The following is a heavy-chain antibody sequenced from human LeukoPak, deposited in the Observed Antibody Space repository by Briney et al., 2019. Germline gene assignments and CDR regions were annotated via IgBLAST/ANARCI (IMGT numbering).Heavy chain of an antibody. CDR2: ISGSGGST. J-gene: IGHJ4*02. V-gene: IGHV3-23*01. CDR1: GFTFSSYA. D-gene: IGHD3-22*01. CDR3: AKDPTQDYYDSSGYPQYFDY. Sequence: GGSLRLSCAASGFTFSSYAMSWVRQAPGKGLEWVSAISGSGGSTYYADSVKGRYTISRDNSKNTLYLQMNSLRAEDTAVYYCAKDPTQDYYDSSGYPQYFDYWGQGTLVTVSS.